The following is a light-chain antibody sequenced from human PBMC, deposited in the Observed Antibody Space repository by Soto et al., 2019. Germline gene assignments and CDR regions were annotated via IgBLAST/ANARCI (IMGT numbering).Light chain of an antibody. CDR3: CSYAGGATYV. J-gene: IGLJ1*01. CDR1: SSDVGSHNL. CDR2: ESS. Sequence: QSALTQPASVSGSPGQSITISCTGTSSDVGSHNLVSWYQQHPGKAPKLLIYESSKRTSGVSNRFSGSKSGNTASLTISGLQAEDEADYYCCSYAGGATYVFGAGTKVTVL. V-gene: IGLV2-23*01.